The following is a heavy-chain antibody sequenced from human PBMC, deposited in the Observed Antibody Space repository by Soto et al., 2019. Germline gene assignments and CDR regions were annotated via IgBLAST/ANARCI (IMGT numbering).Heavy chain of an antibody. Sequence: QITLKESGPTLVKPTQTLTLTCTFSGFSLSTSGVGVGWIRQPPGKALEWLVIIYWDDDKRYSPSLKSRLTVTKXTSQNXXVLTMTNMDPVDTATYYCAHRVHYSENWNSAYFDYWGQGTLVTVSS. CDR3: AHRVHYSENWNSAYFDY. V-gene: IGHV2-5*02. J-gene: IGHJ4*02. CDR1: GFSLSTSGVG. CDR2: IYWDDDK. D-gene: IGHD1-7*01.